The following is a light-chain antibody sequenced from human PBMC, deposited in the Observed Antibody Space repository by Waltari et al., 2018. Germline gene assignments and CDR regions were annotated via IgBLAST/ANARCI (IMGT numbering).Light chain of an antibody. J-gene: IGLJ2*01. CDR3: SSYTSSSTLVV. V-gene: IGLV2-14*01. Sequence: QSALTQPAAVSGSPGQSITLSCTGTSSDVGGDHSVSWYQQHPGKAPNLMIYEVSNRPSGVSNRFSGSKSGNTASLTISGLQAEDEADYYCSSYTSSSTLVVFGGGTKLTVL. CDR2: EVS. CDR1: SSDVGGDHS.